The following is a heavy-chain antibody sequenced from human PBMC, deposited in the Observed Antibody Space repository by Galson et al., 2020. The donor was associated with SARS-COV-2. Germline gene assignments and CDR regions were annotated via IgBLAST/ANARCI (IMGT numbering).Heavy chain of an antibody. Sequence: GESLKISCAASGFTFSSYAMHWVRQAPGKGLEWVAVISYDGSNKYYADSVKGRFTISRDNSKNTLYLQMNSLRAEDTAVYYCARPPDSPYCGGDCRYYYYGMDVWGQGTTVTVSS. CDR2: ISYDGSNK. CDR3: ARPPDSPYCGGDCRYYYYGMDV. CDR1: GFTFSSYA. J-gene: IGHJ6*02. D-gene: IGHD2-21*02. V-gene: IGHV3-30*04.